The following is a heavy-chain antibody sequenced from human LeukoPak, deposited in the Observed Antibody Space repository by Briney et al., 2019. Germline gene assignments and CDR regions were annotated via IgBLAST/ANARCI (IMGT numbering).Heavy chain of an antibody. CDR3: ARDCSIGVVIIIGLPTPYYYYGMDV. Sequence: QTGGSLRLSCAASGFTFSSYWMSWVRQAPGKGLEWVANIKQDGSEKYYVDSVKGRFTISRDNAKNSLYLQMNSLRAEDTAVYYCARDCSIGVVIIIGLPTPYYYYGMDVWGQGTTVTVSS. V-gene: IGHV3-7*01. CDR1: GFTFSSYW. CDR2: IKQDGSEK. J-gene: IGHJ6*02. D-gene: IGHD3-16*02.